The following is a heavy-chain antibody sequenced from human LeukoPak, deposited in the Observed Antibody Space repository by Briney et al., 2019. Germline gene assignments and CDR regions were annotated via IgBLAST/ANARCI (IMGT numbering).Heavy chain of an antibody. Sequence: ASVKVSCKASGYTFTSYDINWVRQAPGQGLEWMGWMNPNSGNTGYAQKFQGRVTMTRNTSISTAYMELSSLRSEDTAVYYCARGQEDWNYKYYYYMDVWGKGTTVTVSS. J-gene: IGHJ6*03. CDR3: ARGQEDWNYKYYYYMDV. D-gene: IGHD1-7*01. CDR2: MNPNSGNT. CDR1: GYTFTSYD. V-gene: IGHV1-8*01.